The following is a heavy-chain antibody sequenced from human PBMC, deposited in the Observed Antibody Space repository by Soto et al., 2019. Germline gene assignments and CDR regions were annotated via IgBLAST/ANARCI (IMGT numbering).Heavy chain of an antibody. D-gene: IGHD5-18*01. CDR3: ARDSSTAMVTFNWFDP. CDR2: IKQDGSEK. V-gene: IGHV3-7*03. J-gene: IGHJ5*02. CDR1: GFTFSSYW. Sequence: LRLSCAASGFTFSSYWMSWVRQAPGKGLEWVANIKQDGSEKYYVDSVKGRFTISRDNAKNSLYLQMNSLRAEDTAVYYCARDSSTAMVTFNWFDPWGQGTLVTVSS.